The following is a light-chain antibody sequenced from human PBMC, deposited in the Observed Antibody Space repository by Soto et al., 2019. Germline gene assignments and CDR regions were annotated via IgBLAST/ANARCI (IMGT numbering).Light chain of an antibody. CDR2: EGS. CDR3: CSYEGSSLYV. J-gene: IGLJ1*01. V-gene: IGLV2-23*01. Sequence: QSVLTQPASVSGSPGQSITISCTGTSSDVGSYNLVSWYQQHPGKAPKLMIYEGSKRPSGVSNRFSGSKSGNTASLTISGLQAEDEAHYYCCSYEGSSLYVFGTGTKVTVL. CDR1: SSDVGSYNL.